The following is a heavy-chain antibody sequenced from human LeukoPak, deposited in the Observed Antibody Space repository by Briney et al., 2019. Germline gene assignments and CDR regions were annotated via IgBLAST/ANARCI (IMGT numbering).Heavy chain of an antibody. CDR2: VSTRVRT. CDR1: GGSISSDH. CDR3: ARARGYYGSGSYSQYYYYYMDA. D-gene: IGHD3-10*01. Sequence: SETLSLTCTVSGGSISSDHWNWIRQSAGKGLEWIGRVSTRVRTKYNPSLKSRVTMSLDTSKNQFSLKLSSVIAADTAVYYCARARGYYGSGSYSQYYYYYMDAWGKGTTVIISS. J-gene: IGHJ6*03. V-gene: IGHV4-4*07.